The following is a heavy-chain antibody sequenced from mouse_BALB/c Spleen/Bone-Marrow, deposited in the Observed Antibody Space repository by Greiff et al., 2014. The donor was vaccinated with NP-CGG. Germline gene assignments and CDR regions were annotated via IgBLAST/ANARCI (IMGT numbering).Heavy chain of an antibody. D-gene: IGHD2-4*01. J-gene: IGHJ3*01. Sequence: VQLKESGGGLVQPGGSRKLSCAASGFTFSSFGMHWVRQAPEKGLEWVAYISSGSRTIYYADTVKGRFTISRDNPKNTLFLQMTSLRSEDTAMYYCARNYDFWFDYWGQGTLVTVSA. CDR2: ISSGSRTI. V-gene: IGHV5-17*02. CDR1: GFTFSSFG. CDR3: ARNYDFWFDY.